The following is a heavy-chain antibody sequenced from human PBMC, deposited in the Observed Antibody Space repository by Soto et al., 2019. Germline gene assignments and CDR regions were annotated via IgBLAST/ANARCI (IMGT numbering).Heavy chain of an antibody. D-gene: IGHD2-15*01. CDR2: INAGNGNT. CDR1: GYTFTSYA. Sequence: QVQLVQSGAEEKKPGASVKVSGKASGYTFTSYAMHWVRQAPGQRLEWMGWINAGNGNTKYSQKFQGRVTITRDTSASTAYMELSSLRSEDTAVYYCVRGTVVTHFDYWGQGTLVTVSS. J-gene: IGHJ4*02. CDR3: VRGTVVTHFDY. V-gene: IGHV1-3*05.